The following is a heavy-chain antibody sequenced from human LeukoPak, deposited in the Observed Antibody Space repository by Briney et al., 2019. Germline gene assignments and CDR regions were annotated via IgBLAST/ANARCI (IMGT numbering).Heavy chain of an antibody. D-gene: IGHD3-10*01. Sequence: PGGSLRLSCAASRFTFISYWMSWVRQAPGKGLEWVANIKQDGSEKYYVDSVKGRFTISRDNAKNSLYLQMNSLRAEDTALYYCASLPSYGSGSYSDFDYWGQGTLVTVSS. CDR3: ASLPSYGSGSYSDFDY. CDR1: RFTFISYW. CDR2: IKQDGSEK. J-gene: IGHJ4*02. V-gene: IGHV3-7*03.